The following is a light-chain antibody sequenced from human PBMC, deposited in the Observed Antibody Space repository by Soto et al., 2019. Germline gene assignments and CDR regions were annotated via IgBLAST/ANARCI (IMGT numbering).Light chain of an antibody. CDR1: SSSIGTNF. CDR3: AAWDDNLSTYV. CDR2: SNN. V-gene: IGLV1-47*02. Sequence: QSVLTQPPSASGTPGQRVSISCSGYSSSIGTNFVYWYQQLPGTAPKVLIHSNNQRPSGVPDRLSGSKSGTSASLAISGLRSEDEADYYCAAWDDNLSTYVFGSGTKVTVL. J-gene: IGLJ1*01.